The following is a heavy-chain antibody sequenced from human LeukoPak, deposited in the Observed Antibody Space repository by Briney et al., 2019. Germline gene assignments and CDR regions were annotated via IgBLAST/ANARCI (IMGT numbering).Heavy chain of an antibody. CDR3: ASSASIAVAYYFDY. CDR1: GFNFDDYA. D-gene: IGHD6-19*01. V-gene: IGHV3-9*01. J-gene: IGHJ4*02. CDR2: ISWNSGSI. Sequence: SLRLSCAASGFNFDDYAMHWVRQAPGKGLEWVSGISWNSGSIGYADSVKGRFTISRDNAKNSLYLQMNSLRAEDTALYYCASSASIAVAYYFDYWGQGTLVTVSS.